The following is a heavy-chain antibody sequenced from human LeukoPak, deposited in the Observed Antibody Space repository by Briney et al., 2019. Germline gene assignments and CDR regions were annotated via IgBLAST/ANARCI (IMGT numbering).Heavy chain of an antibody. CDR2: ITVYNGNT. V-gene: IGHV1-18*01. J-gene: IGHJ5*02. CDR3: ARVPRPVVVTAISTNWFDP. CDR1: GYTFTSYG. Sequence: ASVKVSCKASGYTFTSYGISWVRQAPGQGLEWMGWITVYNGNTNYAQKVQGRVTMTTDTSTSTAYMELRSLRSDDTAVYYCARVPRPVVVTAISTNWFDPWGQGTLVTVSS. D-gene: IGHD2-21*02.